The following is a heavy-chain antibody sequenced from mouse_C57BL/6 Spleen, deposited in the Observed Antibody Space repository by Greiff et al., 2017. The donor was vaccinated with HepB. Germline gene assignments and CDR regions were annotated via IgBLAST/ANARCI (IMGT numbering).Heavy chain of an antibody. CDR3: ARRGGFTTVVATEGCAY. CDR1: GYAFSRSW. CDR2: IYPGDGDT. Sequence: QVQLQQSGPALVKPGASVKISCQASGYAFSRSWMNWVKPRPGKGLAWIGRIYPGDGDTNYHGKFKGKATLTAGKSSSTAYMQLSSLTAEDSAVYFGARRGGFTTVVATEGCAYWGQGTLVTVSA. D-gene: IGHD1-1*01. J-gene: IGHJ3*01. V-gene: IGHV1-82*01.